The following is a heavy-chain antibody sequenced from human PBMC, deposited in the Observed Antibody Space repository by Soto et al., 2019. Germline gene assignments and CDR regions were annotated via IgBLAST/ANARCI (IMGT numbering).Heavy chain of an antibody. V-gene: IGHV1-18*01. J-gene: IGHJ4*02. CDR2: ISAYNGNT. Sequence: QVQLVQSGAEVKKPGASVKVSCKASGYTFSSDAITWVRQAPGQGLEWVGWISAYNGNTNYAQKFEDRLFLTTDTSTCTAYMELRSLRSDDTATYYCARLTDYGDFEYFDYWGQGTLVTVSS. CDR1: GYTFSSDA. CDR3: ARLTDYGDFEYFDY. D-gene: IGHD4-17*01.